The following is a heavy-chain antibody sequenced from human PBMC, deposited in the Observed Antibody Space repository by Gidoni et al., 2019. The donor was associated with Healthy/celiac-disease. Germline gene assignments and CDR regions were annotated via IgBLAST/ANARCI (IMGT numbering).Heavy chain of an antibody. J-gene: IGHJ6*02. D-gene: IGHD2-2*02. CDR2: IIPIFGIA. CDR3: ARGVVPAAITPYYYYGMDV. Sequence: QVQLVQSGAEVKKPGSSVKVSCKASGGTFSSYPFSWVRQAPGQGLEWMGRIIPIFGIANYAQKFQGRVTITADKSTSTAYMELSSLRSEDTAVYYCARGVVPAAITPYYYYGMDVWGQGTTVTVSS. V-gene: IGHV1-69*04. CDR1: GGTFSSYP.